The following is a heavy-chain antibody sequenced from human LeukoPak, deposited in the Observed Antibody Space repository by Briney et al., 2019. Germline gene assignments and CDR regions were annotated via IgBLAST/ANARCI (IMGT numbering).Heavy chain of an antibody. J-gene: IGHJ4*02. CDR3: VTYYFDSSGPKKNY. CDR1: GGSISSYY. V-gene: IGHV4-59*01. D-gene: IGHD3-22*01. Sequence: SETLSLTCTVSGGSISSYYWSWIRQPPGKGLEWIGYIYYSGSTNYNPSLKSRVTIPVDTSKNQFSLKLSSVTAADTAMYYCVTYYFDSSGPKKNYWGQGTLVTVSS. CDR2: IYYSGST.